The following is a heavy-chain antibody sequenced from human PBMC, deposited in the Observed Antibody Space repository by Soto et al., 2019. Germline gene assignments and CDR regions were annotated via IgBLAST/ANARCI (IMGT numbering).Heavy chain of an antibody. Sequence: QVQLVQSGAEVKKPGSSVKVSCKASGGTFSSYAISWVRQAPGQGLEWMGGIIPIFGTANYAQKFQGRVTITADESTRTAYMELSSLRSEDTAVYYCATHAQRRDGYNYGRFDYWGQGTLVTVSS. CDR3: ATHAQRRDGYNYGRFDY. V-gene: IGHV1-69*12. CDR2: IIPIFGTA. J-gene: IGHJ4*02. CDR1: GGTFSSYA. D-gene: IGHD5-12*01.